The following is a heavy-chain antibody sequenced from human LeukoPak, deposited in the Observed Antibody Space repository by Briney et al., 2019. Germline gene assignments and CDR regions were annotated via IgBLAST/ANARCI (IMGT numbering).Heavy chain of an antibody. CDR2: INHSGST. D-gene: IGHD6-25*01. CDR1: GGSFSGYY. Sequence: SETLSLTCAVYGGSFSGYYWSWIRQPPGKGLEWIGEINHSGSTNYNPSLKSRVTISVDTSKNQFSLKLSSVTAADTAVYYCAREWIAANFDYWGQGTLVTVSS. J-gene: IGHJ4*02. V-gene: IGHV4-34*01. CDR3: AREWIAANFDY.